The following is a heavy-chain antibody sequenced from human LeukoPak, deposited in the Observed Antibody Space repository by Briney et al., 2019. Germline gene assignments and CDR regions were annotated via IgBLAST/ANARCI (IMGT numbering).Heavy chain of an antibody. Sequence: GGSLRLSCAASGFTFNDYDMHWVRQVTGKGLEWVSSLYTAGDAHYSVSVRGRLIISRDRSKTSFYLQMTSLRAEDSAMYYCSRGGQRAGYAFDIWGQGTVVTVSS. CDR2: LYTAGDA. V-gene: IGHV3-13*01. J-gene: IGHJ3*02. CDR3: SRGGQRAGYAFDI. CDR1: GFTFNDYD.